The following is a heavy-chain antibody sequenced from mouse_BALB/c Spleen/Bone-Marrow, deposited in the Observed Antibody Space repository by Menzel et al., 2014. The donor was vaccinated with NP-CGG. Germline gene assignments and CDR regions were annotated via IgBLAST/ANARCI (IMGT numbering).Heavy chain of an antibody. J-gene: IGHJ3*01. CDR3: TRDRYYGNSFAY. V-gene: IGHV5-6-4*01. CDR1: GFTFSSYT. CDR2: ISSGGSYT. Sequence: DVMLVESGGGLVKPGGSLKLSCAASGFTFSSYTMSWIRQTPEKRLEWVATISSGGSYTYYPDSVKGRFTISRDNAKNTLYLQTISLKSEDTAMYYCTRDRYYGNSFAYWGQGTLVTVSA. D-gene: IGHD2-1*01.